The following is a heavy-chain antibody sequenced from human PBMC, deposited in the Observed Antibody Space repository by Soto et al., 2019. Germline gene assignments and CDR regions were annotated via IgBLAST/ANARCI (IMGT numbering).Heavy chain of an antibody. CDR2: IYYSGST. CDR3: ARQSREYWFDP. V-gene: IGHV4-39*01. D-gene: IGHD3-10*01. Sequence: QLQLQESGPGLVKPSETLSLTCTVSGGSISSSSYYWGWIRQPPGKGLEWIGSIYYSGSTYYNPSLKSRVTISVDTSKNQFSLKLSSVTAADTAVYYCARQSREYWFDPWGQGTLVTVSS. J-gene: IGHJ5*02. CDR1: GGSISSSSYY.